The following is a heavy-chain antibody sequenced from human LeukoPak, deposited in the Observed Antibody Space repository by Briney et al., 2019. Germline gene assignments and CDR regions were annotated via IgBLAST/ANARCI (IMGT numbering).Heavy chain of an antibody. CDR2: INPNSGVT. Sequence: GASVKVSCKASGYTFTAYYIRWVRQAPGLGLEWMGWINPNSGVTKSAQRFQGRVTMTRDTSISTCYMELSRLRSDDTAVYYCARDGSGLDYWGQGTLVTVSS. J-gene: IGHJ4*02. V-gene: IGHV1-2*02. CDR3: ARDGSGLDY. CDR1: GYTFTAYY. D-gene: IGHD6-19*01.